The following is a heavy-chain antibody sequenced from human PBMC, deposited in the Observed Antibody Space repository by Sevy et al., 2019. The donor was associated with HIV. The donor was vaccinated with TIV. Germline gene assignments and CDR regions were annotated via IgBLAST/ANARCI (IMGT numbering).Heavy chain of an antibody. V-gene: IGHV3-15*04. CDR1: GFSFGKVW. J-gene: IGHJ5*02. Sequence: GGSLRLSCAGYGFSFGKVWMAWVRQAPGKGLEWLGLIENIDDAEETYYATPVKDRVAISRDDLKNTMFLQMSGLKIEDTALYYCATINTVGSPASWGQGTLVTVSS. CDR2: IENIDDAEET. CDR3: ATINTVGSPAS. D-gene: IGHD2-2*02.